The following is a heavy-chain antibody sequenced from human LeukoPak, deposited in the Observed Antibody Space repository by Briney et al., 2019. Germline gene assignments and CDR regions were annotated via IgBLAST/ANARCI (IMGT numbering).Heavy chain of an antibody. J-gene: IGHJ3*02. CDR2: INSDGSST. Sequence: SGGSRRLSCAASGFTFSSYWMHWVRQAPGKGLVWVSRINSDGSSTSYADSVKGRFTISRDNAKNTLYLQMNSLRVEDTAVYYCARGTGYSVFDIWGQGTMVTVSS. V-gene: IGHV3-74*01. D-gene: IGHD1-26*01. CDR3: ARGTGYSVFDI. CDR1: GFTFSSYW.